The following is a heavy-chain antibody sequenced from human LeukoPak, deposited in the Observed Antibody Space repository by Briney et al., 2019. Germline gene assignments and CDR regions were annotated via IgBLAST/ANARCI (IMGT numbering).Heavy chain of an antibody. V-gene: IGHV1-69*05. Sequence: SVKVSCKASVGTFSSYAISWVRQAPGQGLEWMGRIIPIFGTANYAQKFQGRVTITTDESTSTAYMELRSLRSEDTAVYYCARALVGATTYYYYYYMDVWGKGTTVTVSS. J-gene: IGHJ6*03. CDR3: ARALVGATTYYYYYYMDV. D-gene: IGHD1-26*01. CDR2: IIPIFGTA. CDR1: VGTFSSYA.